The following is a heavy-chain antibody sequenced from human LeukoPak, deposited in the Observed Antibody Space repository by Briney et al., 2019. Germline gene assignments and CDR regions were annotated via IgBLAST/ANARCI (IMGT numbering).Heavy chain of an antibody. CDR1: GGSISSGDYY. CDR3: ARARNYYANSGHYFDY. V-gene: IGHV4-30-4*01. CDR2: IYYSGST. D-gene: IGHD3-22*01. Sequence: SRTLSLTCTVSGGSISSGDYYWSWIRQPPGKGLQWIGYIYYSGSTYYNPSLKSRLTISVDTSKNQFSLKLSSVTAADTAVYYCARARNYYANSGHYFDYWGQGTLVTVSS. J-gene: IGHJ4*02.